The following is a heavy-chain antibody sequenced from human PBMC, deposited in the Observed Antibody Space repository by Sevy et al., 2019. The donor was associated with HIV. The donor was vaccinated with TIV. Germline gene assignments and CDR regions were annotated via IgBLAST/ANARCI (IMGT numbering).Heavy chain of an antibody. Sequence: GGSLRLSCAASGFTFSSYSMNWVRQAPGKGLEWVSYISSSSSTKYYADSVKGRFTISRDNAKNSLYLQMNSLRAEDTAVYYCARSRHLIRFTVTGYFDYWGQGTLVTVSS. CDR2: ISSSSSTK. CDR3: ARSRHLIRFTVTGYFDY. J-gene: IGHJ4*02. D-gene: IGHD4-17*01. CDR1: GFTFSSYS. V-gene: IGHV3-48*01.